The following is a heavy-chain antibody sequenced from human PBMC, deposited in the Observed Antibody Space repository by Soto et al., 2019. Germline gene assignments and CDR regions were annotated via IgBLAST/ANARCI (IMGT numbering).Heavy chain of an antibody. CDR2: IYSGGST. CDR3: ARYGPASVFDY. CDR1: GFTVSSNY. Sequence: EVQLVESGGGLVQPGGSLRLSCAASGFTVSSNYMTWVRQAPGKGLDWVSVIYSGGSTYYADSVKGRFTISKETSRNTLYLQMNSLRAEDTAVYYCARYGPASVFDYWGQGTLVTVSS. D-gene: IGHD4-17*01. V-gene: IGHV3-66*01. J-gene: IGHJ4*02.